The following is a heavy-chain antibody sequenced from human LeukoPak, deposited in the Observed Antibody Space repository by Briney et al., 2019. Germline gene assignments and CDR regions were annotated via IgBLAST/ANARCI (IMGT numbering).Heavy chain of an antibody. J-gene: IGHJ5*02. CDR1: GFTFSSYG. Sequence: GRSLRLSCAASGFTFSSYGMHWVRQAPGKGLEWVAVISYDGSNKYYADSVKGRFTISRDNSKNTLYLQMNSPRAEDTAVYYCAKGSYYGGDYGPWGQGTLVTVSS. V-gene: IGHV3-30*18. CDR2: ISYDGSNK. D-gene: IGHD4-23*01. CDR3: AKGSYYGGDYGP.